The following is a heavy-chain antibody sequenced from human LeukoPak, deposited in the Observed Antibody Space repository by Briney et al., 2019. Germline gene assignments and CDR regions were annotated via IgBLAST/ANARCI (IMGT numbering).Heavy chain of an antibody. D-gene: IGHD5-12*01. Sequence: GGSLRLSCAASGFTFSSYSMSWVRQAPGKGLVWVSSISSSISYIYQADSVKGRFTISRDNAKNSLYLQMNSLRAEDTAVYYCARVKEASAFDIWGQGTMVTVSS. CDR2: ISSSISYI. J-gene: IGHJ3*02. V-gene: IGHV3-21*01. CDR3: ARVKEASAFDI. CDR1: GFTFSSYS.